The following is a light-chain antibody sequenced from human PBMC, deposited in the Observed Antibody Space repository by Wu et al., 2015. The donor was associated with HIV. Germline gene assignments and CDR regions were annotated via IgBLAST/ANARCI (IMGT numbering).Light chain of an antibody. CDR1: QDISNS. Sequence: DIQMTQSPSSLPASVGDAVTITCRASQDISNSLAWYQHKPGKAPKLLLYAASRLESGVPSRFSGGGSGTDYTLTITNVQPEGFATYYCQQFXNSPXTFGQGTRVDI. V-gene: IGKV1-NL1*01. J-gene: IGKJ1*01. CDR3: QQFXNSPXT. CDR2: AAS.